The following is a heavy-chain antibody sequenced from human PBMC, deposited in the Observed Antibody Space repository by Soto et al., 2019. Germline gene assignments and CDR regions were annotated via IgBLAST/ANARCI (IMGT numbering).Heavy chain of an antibody. D-gene: IGHD3-3*01. CDR1: GGSISSGGYY. V-gene: IGHV4-31*03. CDR3: ARVMTYDFWSGYYNSIDAFDI. CDR2: IYYSGST. J-gene: IGHJ3*02. Sequence: QVQLQESGPVLVKPSQTLSLTCTVSGGSISSGGYYWSWIRQHPGKGLEWIGYIYYSGSTYNNPSLKSRVTLSVDTSKNRFSLKLSSVTAADTAVYYCARVMTYDFWSGYYNSIDAFDIWGQGTMVTVSS.